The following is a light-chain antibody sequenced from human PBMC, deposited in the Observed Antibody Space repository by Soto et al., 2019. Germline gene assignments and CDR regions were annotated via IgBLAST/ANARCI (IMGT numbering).Light chain of an antibody. Sequence: EIVMTQSPATLSVSPGERGTLSCRASQSVNSNLAWYQQKPGQAPRLLIYDASTRATGVPARFSGSGSGTEFTLTISSLQSEDFAVYYCQQYHNWLTFGGGTKVELK. J-gene: IGKJ4*01. CDR1: QSVNSN. V-gene: IGKV3-15*01. CDR3: QQYHNWLT. CDR2: DAS.